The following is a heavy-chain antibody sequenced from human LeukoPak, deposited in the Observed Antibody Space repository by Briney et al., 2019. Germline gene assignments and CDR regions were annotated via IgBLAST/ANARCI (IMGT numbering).Heavy chain of an antibody. CDR3: ARGYCGGNCYAPAPRYYYYYGMDV. Sequence: ASVKVSCKASGYTFTSYYMHWVRQAPGQGLEWMGIINPSGGSTSYAQKFQGRVIMTRDTSTSTVYMELSSLRSEDTAVYYCARGYCGGNCYAPAPRYYYYYGMDVWGQGTTVTVSS. V-gene: IGHV1-46*01. J-gene: IGHJ6*02. CDR1: GYTFTSYY. D-gene: IGHD2-21*02. CDR2: INPSGGST.